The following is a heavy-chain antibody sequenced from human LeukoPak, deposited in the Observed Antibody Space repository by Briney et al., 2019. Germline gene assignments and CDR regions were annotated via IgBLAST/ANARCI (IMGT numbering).Heavy chain of an antibody. V-gene: IGHV4-38-2*02. CDR2: INHSGST. D-gene: IGHD6-19*01. CDR1: GYSISSGYF. J-gene: IGHJ4*02. Sequence: SETLSLTCTVSGYSISSGYFWGWMRQPPGKGLEWIGEINHSGSTNYNPSLKSRVTISVDTSKNQFSLKLSSVTAADTAVYYCARHLRQWLARFDYWGQGTLVTVSS. CDR3: ARHLRQWLARFDY.